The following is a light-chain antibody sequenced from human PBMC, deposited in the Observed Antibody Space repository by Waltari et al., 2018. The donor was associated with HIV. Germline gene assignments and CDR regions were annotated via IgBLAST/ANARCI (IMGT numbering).Light chain of an antibody. V-gene: IGKV3-15*01. CDR2: GAS. CDR3: QQYNNWSPYT. J-gene: IGKJ2*01. CDR1: QSVSSN. Sequence: EIVMTQSPVTLSVSPGERATLSCRASQSVSSNLAWYQQKPGQAPRLLIYGASTRATDIPARFSGSGSGTEFTLTISSLQSEDFAVYYCQQYNNWSPYTFGQGTRVEIK.